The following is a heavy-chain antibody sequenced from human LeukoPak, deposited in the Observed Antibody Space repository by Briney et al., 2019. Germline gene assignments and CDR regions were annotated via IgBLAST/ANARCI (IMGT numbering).Heavy chain of an antibody. Sequence: GGSLTLFWPAYGLTLSTYGMRWVSQHPGEGLGWHAFILYDGSNKYYADSVKGRFTISRDNSKNTLYLQMNSLRAEDTAVYYCAKDRGYSGSEWFDYWGQGTLVTVSS. CDR2: ILYDGSNK. CDR3: AKDRGYSGSEWFDY. D-gene: IGHD1-26*01. CDR1: GLTLSTYG. V-gene: IGHV3-30*18. J-gene: IGHJ4*02.